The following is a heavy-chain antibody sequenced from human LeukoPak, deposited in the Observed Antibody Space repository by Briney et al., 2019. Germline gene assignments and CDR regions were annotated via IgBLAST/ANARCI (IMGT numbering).Heavy chain of an antibody. Sequence: PSETLSLTCTVSGGSISSSSYYWGWIRQPPGKGLEWIGSIYYSGSTYYNPSLKSRVTMSVDTSKNQFSLKLSSVTAADTAVYYCARDLKAGGWFGELWYSYYFDYWGQGTLVTVSS. J-gene: IGHJ4*02. CDR1: GGSISSSSYY. D-gene: IGHD3-10*01. CDR3: ARDLKAGGWFGELWYSYYFDY. CDR2: IYYSGST. V-gene: IGHV4-39*07.